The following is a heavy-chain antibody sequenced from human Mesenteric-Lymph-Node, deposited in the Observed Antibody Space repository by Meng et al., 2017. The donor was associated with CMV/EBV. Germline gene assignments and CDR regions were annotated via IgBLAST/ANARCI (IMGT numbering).Heavy chain of an antibody. CDR3: AKDQFSSSWTDGMDV. Sequence: GESLKISCAASGFTFNAFAMHWVRQAPGMGLEWVALIWYDGSSQYYADSVKGRFTISRDNSKNTLYLQMNSLRAEDTAVYYCAKDQFSSSWTDGMDVWGQGTTVTVSS. CDR1: GFTFNAFA. D-gene: IGHD6-13*01. CDR2: IWYDGSSQ. V-gene: IGHV3-33*06. J-gene: IGHJ6*02.